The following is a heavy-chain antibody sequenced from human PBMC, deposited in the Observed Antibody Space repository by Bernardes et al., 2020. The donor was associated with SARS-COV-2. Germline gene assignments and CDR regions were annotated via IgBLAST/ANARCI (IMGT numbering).Heavy chain of an antibody. CDR1: GYSFSNYW. D-gene: IGHD2-2*01. J-gene: IGHJ6*02. CDR2: IDPSDSYT. Sequence: GESLKISCKGSGYSFSNYWIDWVRQMPGKGLEWMGRIDPSDSYTNYSPSFEGHVTISSDKSISTAYLQWSSLKVSDTAIYYCARPQYLYGMDVWGQGTTVTVSS. V-gene: IGHV5-10-1*01. CDR3: ARPQYLYGMDV.